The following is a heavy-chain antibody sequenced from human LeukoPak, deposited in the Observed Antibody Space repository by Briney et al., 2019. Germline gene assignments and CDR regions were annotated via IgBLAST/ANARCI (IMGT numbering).Heavy chain of an antibody. J-gene: IGHJ4*02. D-gene: IGHD3-22*01. Sequence: GGSLRLSCAASGFTFSSYGMHWVRQAPGKGLEWVAVIWYDGSNKYYADSVKGRFTISRDNSKNTLYLQMNSLRAEDTAVYYCAKDGDYYDSSGYLNYWGQGTLVAVSS. CDR3: AKDGDYYDSSGYLNY. CDR2: IWYDGSNK. CDR1: GFTFSSYG. V-gene: IGHV3-33*06.